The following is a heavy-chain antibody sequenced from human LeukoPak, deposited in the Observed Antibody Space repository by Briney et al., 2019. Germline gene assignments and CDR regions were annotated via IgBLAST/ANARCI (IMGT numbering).Heavy chain of an antibody. Sequence: GGSLRLSCAASGFTFSSYAMSWVRQAPGKGLEWVSAISGSGGSTYYADFVKGRFTISRDNSKNTLYLQMNSLRAEDTAVYYCAKTGQSLSIRAVPAGSPPLDYWGQGTLVTVSS. J-gene: IGHJ4*02. D-gene: IGHD2-2*01. V-gene: IGHV3-23*01. CDR2: ISGSGGST. CDR1: GFTFSSYA. CDR3: AKTGQSLSIRAVPAGSPPLDY.